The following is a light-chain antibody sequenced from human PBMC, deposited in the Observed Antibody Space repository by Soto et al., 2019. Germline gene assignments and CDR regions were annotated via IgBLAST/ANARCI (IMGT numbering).Light chain of an antibody. CDR3: SSYTSSSTVV. CDR1: SSDVGGYNY. V-gene: IGLV2-14*03. Sequence: QSALTQPASVSGSPGQSITISCTGTSSDVGGYNYVSWYQHHPGKAPKFMIYDVSNRPSGVSNRFSGSKSGNTASLTISGLQAEDEADYYCSSYTSSSTVVFGGGTQLTVL. CDR2: DVS. J-gene: IGLJ2*01.